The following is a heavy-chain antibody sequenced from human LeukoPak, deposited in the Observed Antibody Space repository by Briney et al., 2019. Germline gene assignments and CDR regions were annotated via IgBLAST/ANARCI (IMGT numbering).Heavy chain of an antibody. CDR1: GFTFDDYA. CDR2: ISWNSGSI. Sequence: GGSLRLSCAASGFTFDDYAMHWVRQAPGKGLEWVSGISWNSGSIGYADSVKGRFAISRDNAKNSLYPQMNSLRAEDTALYYCAKSSSPSSFDYYFDYWGQGTLVTVSS. J-gene: IGHJ4*02. V-gene: IGHV3-9*01. D-gene: IGHD6-6*01. CDR3: AKSSSPSSFDYYFDY.